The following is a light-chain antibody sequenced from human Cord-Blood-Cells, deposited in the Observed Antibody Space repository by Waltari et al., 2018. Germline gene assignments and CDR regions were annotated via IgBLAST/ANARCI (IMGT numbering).Light chain of an antibody. Sequence: SYELTQPPSVSVSPGQTARITCSGDALPKQYAYWYQQKPGQAPVLVIYKDSERPSGITERFSVSSSGTTVTLTISGVQAEDEADYYCQSADSSGTYVVFGGGTKLTVL. CDR2: KDS. V-gene: IGLV3-25*02. CDR3: QSADSSGTYVV. CDR1: ALPKQY. J-gene: IGLJ2*01.